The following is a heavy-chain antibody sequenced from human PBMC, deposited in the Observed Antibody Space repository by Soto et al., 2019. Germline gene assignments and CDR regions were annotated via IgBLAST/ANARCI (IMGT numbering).Heavy chain of an antibody. CDR1: GGTFSSYT. Sequence: QVQLVQSGAEVKKPGSSVKFSCKASGGTFSSYTISWVRQAPGQGLEWMGRIIPILGIANYAQKFQGRVTITADKSTSTAYMELSSLRSEDTAVYYCARDRGYCSSTSCPAGYYYYGMDVWGQGTTVTVSS. J-gene: IGHJ6*02. CDR2: IIPILGIA. V-gene: IGHV1-69*08. D-gene: IGHD2-2*01. CDR3: ARDRGYCSSTSCPAGYYYYGMDV.